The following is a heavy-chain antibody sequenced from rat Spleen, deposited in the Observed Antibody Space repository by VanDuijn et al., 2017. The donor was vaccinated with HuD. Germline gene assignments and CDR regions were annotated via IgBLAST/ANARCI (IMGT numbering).Heavy chain of an antibody. CDR1: GFTFSSFA. CDR3: TRELSH. CDR2: ITSGGSNT. V-gene: IGHV5S23*01. Sequence: EVQLVESGGDFIQPGRSLKLSCAASGFTFSSFAMAWVRQAPKKGLEWVATITSGGSNTYYPDSVKGRFTISRDTAKSTLYLQMNSLRSEDTATYYCTRELSHWGQGVMVTVSS. J-gene: IGHJ2*01.